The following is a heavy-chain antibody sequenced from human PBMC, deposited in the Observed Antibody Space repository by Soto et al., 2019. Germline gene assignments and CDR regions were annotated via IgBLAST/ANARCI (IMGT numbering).Heavy chain of an antibody. CDR2: ISGYNGNT. J-gene: IGHJ6*02. Sequence: ASVKVSCKASGYTFTNYGFSWVRQAPGQGLEWMGWISGYNGNTKYAEKFQGRVTMTTDTSTSTAHMELRSLRSDDTAVYYCAREGQAPYYYYGMDVWCQATAVTVSS. CDR3: AREGQAPYYYYGMDV. V-gene: IGHV1-18*01. CDR1: GYTFTNYG.